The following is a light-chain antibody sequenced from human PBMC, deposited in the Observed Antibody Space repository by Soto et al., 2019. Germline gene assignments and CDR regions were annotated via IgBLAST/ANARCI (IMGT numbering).Light chain of an antibody. CDR3: QQYNDWPLT. V-gene: IGKV3-15*01. CDR2: GAF. J-gene: IGKJ1*01. CDR1: QSVSSN. Sequence: EIVLTQSPATLSLSPGERSTLSCRASQSVSSNLAWYQQKPGQAHSLLIYGAFTRATGIPARFSGTGSGTEFTLTISSLQSEDFALYYCQQYNDWPLTFGQGTKVDIK.